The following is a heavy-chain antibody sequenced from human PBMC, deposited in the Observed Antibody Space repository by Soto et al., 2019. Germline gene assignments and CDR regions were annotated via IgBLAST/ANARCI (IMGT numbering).Heavy chain of an antibody. CDR3: ARARSYSSSSGPTYYMDV. V-gene: IGHV3-13*01. CDR1: GFTFSSYD. Sequence: GSLRLSCAASGFTFSSYDMHWVRQATGKGLEWVSAIGTAGDTYYPGSVKGRFTISRENAKNSLYLQMNSLRAGDTAVYYCARARSYSSSSGPTYYMDVWGKGTTGTVSS. CDR2: IGTAGDT. J-gene: IGHJ6*03. D-gene: IGHD6-6*01.